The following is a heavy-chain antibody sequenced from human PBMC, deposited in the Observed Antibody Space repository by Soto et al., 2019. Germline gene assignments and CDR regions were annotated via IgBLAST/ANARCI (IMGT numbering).Heavy chain of an antibody. J-gene: IGHJ4*02. D-gene: IGHD2-2*01. CDR1: GGSISGYS. V-gene: IGHV4-59*01. CDR3: ARGVPNCSTSSCYFDY. CDR2: IYKSGST. Sequence: SETLSLTCTVSGGSISGYSWTWIRQPPGKGLEWIGYIYKSGSTNYNPSLKSRVTMSVDTSKSQLSLKLTSVTAADTAVYYCARGVPNCSTSSCYFDYWRQGALVTVSS.